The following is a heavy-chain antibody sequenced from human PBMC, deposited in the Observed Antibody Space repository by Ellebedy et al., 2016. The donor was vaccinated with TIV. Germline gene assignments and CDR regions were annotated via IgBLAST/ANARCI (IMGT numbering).Heavy chain of an antibody. CDR2: IYPGDSDT. D-gene: IGHD6-13*01. Sequence: GESLKISCKGSGYSFTSYWIGWVRQMPGKGLEWMGIIYPGDSDTRYSPSFQGQVTISADKSISTAYLQWSSLKASDTAMYYCARQGGSSSWYLEYFDYWGQGTLVTVSS. CDR3: ARQGGSSSWYLEYFDY. V-gene: IGHV5-51*01. CDR1: GYSFTSYW. J-gene: IGHJ4*02.